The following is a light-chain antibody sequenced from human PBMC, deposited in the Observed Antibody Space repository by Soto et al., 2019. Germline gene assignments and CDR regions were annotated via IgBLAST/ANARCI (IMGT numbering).Light chain of an antibody. CDR1: SSDIGGSEY. CDR3: YSSRSSSTTFYV. J-gene: IGLJ1*01. Sequence: QSALTQPASVSGSPGQSITISCAGTSSDIGGSEYVAWYQQHPGKAPKLMIYGVSNRPSGVSNRFSGSKSGYTASLTISGLQAEDEADYVCYSSRSSSTTFYVFGTGTKVTVL. CDR2: GVS. V-gene: IGLV2-14*03.